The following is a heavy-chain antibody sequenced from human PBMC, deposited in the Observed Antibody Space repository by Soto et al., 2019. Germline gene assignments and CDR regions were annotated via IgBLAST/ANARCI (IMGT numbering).Heavy chain of an antibody. Sequence: EVHLMESGGGLVQPGGSLRLSCAASGFTFSNYWMSWVRQAPGKGLEWVASIKPDGSEEYYVDSVKGRFTISRDNAQKSLFLQMNSLRAEDTAVYYCARRGQKSGCYASWGQGTLVTVSS. CDR3: ARRGQKSGCYAS. V-gene: IGHV3-7*01. CDR1: GFTFSNYW. D-gene: IGHD1-26*01. CDR2: IKPDGSEE. J-gene: IGHJ5*02.